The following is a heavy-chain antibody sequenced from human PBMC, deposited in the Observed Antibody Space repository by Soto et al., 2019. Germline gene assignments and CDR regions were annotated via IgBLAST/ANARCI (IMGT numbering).Heavy chain of an antibody. CDR2: IYPGDSDT. V-gene: IGHV5-51*01. Sequence: PGESLKISCKGSGYSFTSYWIGWVRQMPGKGLGWMGIIYPGDSDTRYSPSFQGQVTISADKSISTAYLQWSSLKASDTAMYYCARRAVTSPTYYYGMDVWGQGTTVTVSS. CDR1: GYSFTSYW. D-gene: IGHD4-17*01. J-gene: IGHJ6*02. CDR3: ARRAVTSPTYYYGMDV.